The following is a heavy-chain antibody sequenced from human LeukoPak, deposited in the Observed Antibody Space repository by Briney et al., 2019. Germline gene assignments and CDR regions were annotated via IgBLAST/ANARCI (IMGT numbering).Heavy chain of an antibody. CDR3: AKDRLLYGSGRRYNWFDP. CDR1: GFTVSSNY. V-gene: IGHV3-23*01. D-gene: IGHD3-10*01. CDR2: ISGSGGTK. J-gene: IGHJ5*02. Sequence: PGGSLRLSCAASGFTVSSNYMSWVRQAPGKGLEWVSGISGSGGTKYYADSVKGRFTISRDNSKNTLYLQMNSLRAEDTAVYYCAKDRLLYGSGRRYNWFDPWGQGTLVTVSS.